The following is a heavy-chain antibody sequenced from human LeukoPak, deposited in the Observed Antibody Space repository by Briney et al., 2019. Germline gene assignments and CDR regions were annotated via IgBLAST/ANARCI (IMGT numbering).Heavy chain of an antibody. V-gene: IGHV5-51*01. Sequence: PGEPLKISCQWSGDSSRNSWIGWVRQMTGKGPDWVGVIYPGDSETRYSPSFQGQVTISVDKSLSAAYLQWSSLKASDSAMYYCATWGRNGYFGMDVWGQGTPVIVSS. CDR3: ATWGRNGYFGMDV. J-gene: IGHJ6*02. CDR1: GDSSRNSW. CDR2: IYPGDSET. D-gene: IGHD1-1*01.